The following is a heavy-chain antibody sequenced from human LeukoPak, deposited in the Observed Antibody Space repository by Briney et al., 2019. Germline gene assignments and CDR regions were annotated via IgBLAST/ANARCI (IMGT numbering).Heavy chain of an antibody. CDR2: TYYRSKWYN. CDR3: ASDTGPYQGYSYGLYSY. J-gene: IGHJ4*02. V-gene: IGHV6-1*01. CDR1: GDSVSSNSAA. D-gene: IGHD5-18*01. Sequence: SQTLSLTCAISGDSVSSNSAAWNWIRQSPSRGLEWLGRTYYRSKWYNDYAVSVKSRITINPDTSKNQFSLQLNSVTPEDTAVYYCASDTGPYQGYSYGLYSYWGQGTLVTVSS.